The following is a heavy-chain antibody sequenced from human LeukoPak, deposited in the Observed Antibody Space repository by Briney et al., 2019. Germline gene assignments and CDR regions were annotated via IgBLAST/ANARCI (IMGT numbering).Heavy chain of an antibody. CDR2: IIPIFGTA. D-gene: IGHD4-17*01. CDR1: GGTFSGYA. J-gene: IGHJ4*02. Sequence: SVKVSCKASGGTFSGYAISWVRQAPGQGLEWMGGIIPIFGTANYAQKFQGRVTITADESTSTAYMELSSLRSEDTAVYYCARLGMTTVTTADYWGQGTLVTVSS. V-gene: IGHV1-69*01. CDR3: ARLGMTTVTTADY.